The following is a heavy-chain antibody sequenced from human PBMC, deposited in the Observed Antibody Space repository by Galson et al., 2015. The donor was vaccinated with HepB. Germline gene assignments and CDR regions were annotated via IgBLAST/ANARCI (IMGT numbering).Heavy chain of an antibody. V-gene: IGHV3-7*03. J-gene: IGHJ4*02. CDR2: IKQDGSEK. CDR1: GSTFSSYW. D-gene: IGHD6-19*01. Sequence: SLRLSCAASGSTFSSYWMSWVRQAPGKGLEWVANIKQDGSEKYYVDSVKGRFTISRDNAKNALYLQMNSLRAEDTAVYYCATGGWVKGGFDNWGQGTLVTVSS. CDR3: ATGGWVKGGFDN.